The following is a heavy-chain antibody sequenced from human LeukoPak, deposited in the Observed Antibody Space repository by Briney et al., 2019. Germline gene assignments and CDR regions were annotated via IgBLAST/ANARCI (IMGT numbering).Heavy chain of an antibody. V-gene: IGHV3-7*01. J-gene: IGHJ4*02. Sequence: PGGSLRLSCAASGFTFSSYWMNWARQAPGKGLEWVASINHNGNVNYYVDSVKGRFTISRDNAKNSLYLQMNSLRAEDTAVYYCARQYSYGFDYWGQGTLVTVSS. D-gene: IGHD5-18*01. CDR1: GFTFSSYW. CDR2: INHNGNVN. CDR3: ARQYSYGFDY.